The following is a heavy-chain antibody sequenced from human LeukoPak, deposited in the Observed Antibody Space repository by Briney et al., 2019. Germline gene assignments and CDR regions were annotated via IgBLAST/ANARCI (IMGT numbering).Heavy chain of an antibody. J-gene: IGHJ4*02. Sequence: ASVNVSCKVSGYTLTELSMHWVRQAPGKGLEWMGGFDPEDGETIYAQKFQGRVTMTEDTSTDTAYMELSSLRSEDTAVYYCATGGRGFRAYFDYWGQGTLVTVSS. CDR3: ATGGRGFRAYFDY. CDR2: FDPEDGET. CDR1: GYTLTELS. D-gene: IGHD1-26*01. V-gene: IGHV1-24*01.